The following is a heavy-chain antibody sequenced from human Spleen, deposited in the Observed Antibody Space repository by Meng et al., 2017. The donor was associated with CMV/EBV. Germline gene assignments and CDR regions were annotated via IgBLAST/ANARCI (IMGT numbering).Heavy chain of an antibody. V-gene: IGHV1-2*02. Sequence: ASVKVSCKASGYIFTDNYIHWVRQAPGQGLEWMGWINPNSGGTNYAQKFQGRVTMTRDTSISTAYMELSRLRSDDTAVYYCARDPKPYSSSTEEIEDYWGQGTLVTVSS. J-gene: IGHJ4*02. D-gene: IGHD6-6*01. CDR2: INPNSGGT. CDR1: GYIFTDNY. CDR3: ARDPKPYSSSTEEIEDY.